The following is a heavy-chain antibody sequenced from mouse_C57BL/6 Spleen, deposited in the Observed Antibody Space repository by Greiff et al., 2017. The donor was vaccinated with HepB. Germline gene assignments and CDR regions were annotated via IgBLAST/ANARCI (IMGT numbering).Heavy chain of an antibody. CDR3: ARSLRVFAY. CDR1: GYSITSGYY. J-gene: IGHJ3*01. V-gene: IGHV3-6*01. Sequence: DVQLQESGPGLVKPSQSLSLTCSVTGYSITSGYYWNWIRQFPGNKLEWMGYISYDGSNNYNPSLKNRISITRDTSKNQFFLKLNSVTTEDTATYYCARSLRVFAYWGQGTLVTVSA. CDR2: ISYDGSN.